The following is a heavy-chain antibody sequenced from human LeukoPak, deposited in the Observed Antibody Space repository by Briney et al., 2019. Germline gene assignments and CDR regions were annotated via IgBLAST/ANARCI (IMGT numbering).Heavy chain of an antibody. CDR3: ARSSGGSWDY. V-gene: IGHV3-74*01. CDR1: GFTFSSYW. Sequence: GGSLRLSCAASGFTFSSYWMHWVRQAPGKGLVWVSRINGDGSTTSYADPVKGRFTISRDNAKNTLYLQMNSLRAEDTAVYYCARSSGGSWDYWGQGALVTVSS. J-gene: IGHJ4*02. CDR2: INGDGSTT. D-gene: IGHD2-15*01.